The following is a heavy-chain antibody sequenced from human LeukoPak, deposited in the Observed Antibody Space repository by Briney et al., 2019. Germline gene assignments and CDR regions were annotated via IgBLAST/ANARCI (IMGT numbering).Heavy chain of an antibody. CDR1: GFTFSSYA. D-gene: IGHD6-25*01. Sequence: GGSLRLSCAVSGFTFSSYAMSWVRQAPGKGLEWVSAIDSTGAYTWYADSVKGRFTISKDSSKTILYLQMNSLRAEDAAVYFCAKGSAAGRPYYFDYWGQGTLVTVSS. CDR2: IDSTGAYT. CDR3: AKGSAAGRPYYFDY. V-gene: IGHV3-23*01. J-gene: IGHJ4*02.